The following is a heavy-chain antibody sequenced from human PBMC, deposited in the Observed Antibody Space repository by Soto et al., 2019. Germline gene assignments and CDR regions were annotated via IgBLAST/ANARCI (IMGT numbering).Heavy chain of an antibody. Sequence: ASVKVSCKTSGYTFSSYGSSWVRQSPGQGLEWMGWISAYNDNTNYAQRLQDRVTMTTDTSTSTAYMELRSLRSDDTAVYYCARRGCDYFDSGSYAACGMDVWG. CDR2: ISAYNDNT. CDR1: GYTFSSYG. V-gene: IGHV1-18*01. CDR3: ARRGCDYFDSGSYAACGMDV. D-gene: IGHD3-10*01. J-gene: IGHJ6*02.